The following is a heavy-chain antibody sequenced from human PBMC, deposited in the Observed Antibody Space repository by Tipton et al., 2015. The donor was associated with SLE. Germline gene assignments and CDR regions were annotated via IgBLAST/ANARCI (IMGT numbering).Heavy chain of an antibody. CDR1: GFTFSASW. J-gene: IGHJ4*02. D-gene: IGHD3-3*01. V-gene: IGHV3-7*01. Sequence: SLRLSCAASGFTFSASWMTWVRQAPGKGLEWVANINQDGSIRQYVDSVRGRFTISRDNAENSLFLQLNSLRLEDTAMYYCARDASFGVGRRFDNWGQGTLVTVSS. CDR3: ARDASFGVGRRFDN. CDR2: INQDGSIR.